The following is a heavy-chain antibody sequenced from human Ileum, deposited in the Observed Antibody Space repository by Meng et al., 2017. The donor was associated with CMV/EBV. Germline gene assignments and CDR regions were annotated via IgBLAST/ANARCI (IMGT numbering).Heavy chain of an antibody. J-gene: IGHJ4*02. V-gene: IGHV3-43*01. CDR2: TGWDGHRT. D-gene: IGHD2-8*01. CDR3: AKEMGTNDFDA. CDR1: GFTFERYS. Sequence: GEFPMTPCAAPGFTFERYSLHWVRQAPGPGLEWVSLTGWDGHRTYYADSVKGRFTISRDNSKNSLYLQMNSLTIEDPAFYFCAKEMGTNDFDAWGQGTMVTVSS.